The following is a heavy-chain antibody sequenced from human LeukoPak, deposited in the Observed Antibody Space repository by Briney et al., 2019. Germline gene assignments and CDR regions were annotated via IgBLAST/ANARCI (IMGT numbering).Heavy chain of an antibody. CDR2: ISSSGSTI. CDR1: GFTFSDYY. D-gene: IGHD3-16*02. V-gene: IGHV3-11*01. CDR3: ARDTQPRIVWGSSRMKADRFDY. J-gene: IGHJ4*02. Sequence: PGGSLRLSCAASGFTFSDYYMSWIRQAPGKGLEWVSYISSSGSTIYYADSVKGRFTISRDNAKNSLYLQMNSLRAEDTAVYYCARDTQPRIVWGSSRMKADRFDYWGQGTLVTVSS.